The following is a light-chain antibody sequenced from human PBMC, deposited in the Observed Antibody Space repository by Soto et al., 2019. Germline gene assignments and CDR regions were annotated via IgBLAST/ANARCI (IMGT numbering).Light chain of an antibody. CDR2: DTS. V-gene: IGKV3-15*01. CDR1: QGIGDT. J-gene: IGKJ4*01. CDR3: QQSYSTLSWT. Sequence: EVVMMQSPATLSVSPGEGATLSCRASQGIGDTLAWYQHKPGQTPRLLIYDTSTRATGVPARFSGSGSGTDFTLTIISLQPEDFATYYCQQSYSTLSWTFGGGTKVDI.